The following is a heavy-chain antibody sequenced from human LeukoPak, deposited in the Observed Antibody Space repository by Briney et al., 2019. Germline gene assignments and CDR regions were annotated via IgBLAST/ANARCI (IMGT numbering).Heavy chain of an antibody. CDR3: ASSGYYGVGEFDY. CDR2: ISGSGGST. D-gene: IGHD3-22*01. V-gene: IGHV3-23*01. Sequence: GGSLRLSCAASGFTFSSYNMSWVRQAPGKGLEWVSAISGSGGSTYYADSVKGRFTISRDNSKNTLYLQMNSLRAEDTAVYYCASSGYYGVGEFDYWGQGTLVTVSS. J-gene: IGHJ4*02. CDR1: GFTFSSYN.